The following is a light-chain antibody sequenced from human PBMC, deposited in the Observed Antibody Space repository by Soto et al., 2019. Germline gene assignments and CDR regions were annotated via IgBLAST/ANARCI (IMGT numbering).Light chain of an antibody. CDR2: DES. Sequence: EFVLTQSPGTLSLSPGERATLSCRASQTVRNNYLAWYQQKPGQAPRLLIYDESSRATGIPDGFSGSGSGTDFTLTISRLEPEDFAVYYCQQYGNSPITCGQGTRREIK. CDR1: QTVRNNY. V-gene: IGKV3-20*01. CDR3: QQYGNSPIT. J-gene: IGKJ5*01.